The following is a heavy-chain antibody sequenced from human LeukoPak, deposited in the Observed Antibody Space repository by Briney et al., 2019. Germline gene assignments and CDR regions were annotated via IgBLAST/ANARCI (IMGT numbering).Heavy chain of an antibody. CDR3: ARHLSITMVRGFYDAFDI. CDR2: IYCSGST. V-gene: IGHV4-59*08. CDR1: RGSLSSYY. J-gene: IGHJ3*02. Sequence: SETLSLTCAVPRGSLSSYYWSWVREPPGGGVEWGGYIYCSGSTNYNPSLKSRVTISVAPSKNQFSLKLSSVTAADTAVYYCARHLSITMVRGFYDAFDIWGQGTMVTVSS. D-gene: IGHD3-10*01.